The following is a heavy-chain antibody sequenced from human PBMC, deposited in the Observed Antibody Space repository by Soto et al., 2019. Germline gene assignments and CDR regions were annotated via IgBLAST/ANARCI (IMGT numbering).Heavy chain of an antibody. CDR2: ISSSSSYI. V-gene: IGHV3-21*01. J-gene: IGHJ1*01. CDR3: ARAGGYDYIWGRSEPAEYFQH. CDR1: GFTFSSYS. D-gene: IGHD3-16*01. Sequence: GGSLRLSCAASGFTFSSYSMNWVRQAPGKGLEWVSSISSSSSYIYYADSVKGRFTISRDNAKNSLYLQMNSLRAEDTAVYYCARAGGYDYIWGRSEPAEYFQHWGQGTLVTVSS.